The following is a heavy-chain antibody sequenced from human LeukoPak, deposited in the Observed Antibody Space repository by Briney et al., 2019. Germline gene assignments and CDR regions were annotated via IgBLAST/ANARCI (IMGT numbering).Heavy chain of an antibody. CDR3: ARFVWGGAGRILDY. CDR1: GGSISSYY. J-gene: IGHJ4*02. V-gene: IGHV4-59*01. CDR2: IYYSGST. D-gene: IGHD2-8*01. Sequence: PSETLSLTCTVSGGSISSYYWSWIRQPPGKGLEWIGYIYYSGSTNYNPSLKSRVTISVDTSKNQFSLKLSSVTAADTAVYYCARFVWGGAGRILDYWGQGTLVIVSS.